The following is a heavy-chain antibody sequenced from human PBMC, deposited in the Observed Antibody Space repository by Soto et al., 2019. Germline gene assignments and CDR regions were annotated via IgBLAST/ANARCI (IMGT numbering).Heavy chain of an antibody. J-gene: IGHJ4*02. V-gene: IGHV3-7*03. CDR2: IKQDGIEK. CDR3: ARVGLFDGDKPITFEY. D-gene: IGHD3-3*01. Sequence: PGGSLRLSCTAFGFTFSNYWMSWVRQAPGKGLEWVANIKQDGIEKHYVDSVKGRFSISRDNAKNSLNLHMNSLGADDTPIYYYARVGLFDGDKPITFEYWGQGTLVTVSS. CDR1: GFTFSNYW.